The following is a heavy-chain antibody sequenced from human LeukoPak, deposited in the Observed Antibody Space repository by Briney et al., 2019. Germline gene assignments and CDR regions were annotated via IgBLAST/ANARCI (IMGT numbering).Heavy chain of an antibody. CDR2: ISSSSSYI. Sequence: PGASLRLSWAASGFSFSSYSTSWVRQAGGGGLGWVSSISSSSSYIYYAASVNGRFTISRDNAKNSLYLQMNSLSAEDTAVYYCARDSVTHDAFDIWRQGTMVTVSS. J-gene: IGHJ3*02. V-gene: IGHV3-21*01. D-gene: IGHD5-18*01. CDR1: GFSFSSYS. CDR3: ARDSVTHDAFDI.